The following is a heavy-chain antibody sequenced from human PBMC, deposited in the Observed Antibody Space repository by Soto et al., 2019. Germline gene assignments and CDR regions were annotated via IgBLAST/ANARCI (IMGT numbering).Heavy chain of an antibody. CDR2: ISGSGGST. V-gene: IGHV3-23*01. J-gene: IGHJ6*03. CDR1: GFTFSSYA. CDR3: AKADCSGGSCYQKYYYSYMDV. Sequence: GGSLRLSCAASGFTFSSYAMSWVRQAPGKGLEWVSAISGSGGSTYYADSVKGRFTISRDNSKNTLYLQMNSLRAEDTAVYYCAKADCSGGSCYQKYYYSYMDVWGKGTTVTVSS. D-gene: IGHD2-15*01.